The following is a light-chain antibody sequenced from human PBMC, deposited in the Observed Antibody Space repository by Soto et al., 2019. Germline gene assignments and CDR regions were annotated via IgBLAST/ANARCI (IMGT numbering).Light chain of an antibody. CDR3: GSWDSSLSAYV. J-gene: IGLJ1*01. CDR1: SSNIGSNS. Sequence: QSVLTQPPSASGTPGQTVTISCSGSSSNIGSNSVNWYQQLPGAAPSLLIYSDDQRPSGVPDRFSGSKSGTSASLAISGLQSEDEADYYCGSWDSSLSAYVFGTGTKLTVL. CDR2: SDD. V-gene: IGLV1-44*01.